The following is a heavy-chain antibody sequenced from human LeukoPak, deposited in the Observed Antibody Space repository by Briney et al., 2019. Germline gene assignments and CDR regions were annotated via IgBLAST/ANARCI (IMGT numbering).Heavy chain of an antibody. CDR1: GFTFSRYN. CDR2: ISSSSNYI. J-gene: IGHJ4*02. CDR3: ARDLIFISVFDS. V-gene: IGHV3-21*01. D-gene: IGHD2-8*01. Sequence: PGGSLRLSCAASGFTFSRYNMNWVRQAPGKGLEWVSSISSSSNYIYFADSVKGRFTISRDTANNSLYLQMNSLRAEDTAVYYCARDLIFISVFDSWGQGTLVTVSS.